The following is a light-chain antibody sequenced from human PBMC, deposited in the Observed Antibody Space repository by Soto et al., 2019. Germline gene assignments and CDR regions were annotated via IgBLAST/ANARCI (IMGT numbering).Light chain of an antibody. J-gene: IGLJ1*01. CDR2: DVS. CDR3: CSYAGAFTYV. CDR1: SSDVGGYSY. Sequence: QSVLTQPRSVSGSPEHSVTISCTGTSSDVGGYSYVSWYQQHPGKAPKLMISDVSKRPSGVPDRFSGSKFGNTASLTISGLQAEDEADYYCCSYAGAFTYVFGSGTKVTVL. V-gene: IGLV2-11*01.